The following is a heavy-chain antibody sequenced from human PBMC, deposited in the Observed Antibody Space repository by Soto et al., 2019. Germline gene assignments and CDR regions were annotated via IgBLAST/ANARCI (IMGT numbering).Heavy chain of an antibody. CDR1: GLTFSNYY. Sequence: PGGSLRLSCAASGLTFSNYYMTWVRQAPGKGLEWVANIKEDGSEKYYVDSVKGRFTISRDNAKNSLYLQMNSLRVEDTAVYYCARDYDSSGYYYGPADCWGQGTLVTVSS. J-gene: IGHJ4*02. CDR2: IKEDGSEK. D-gene: IGHD3-22*01. V-gene: IGHV3-7*01. CDR3: ARDYDSSGYYYGPADC.